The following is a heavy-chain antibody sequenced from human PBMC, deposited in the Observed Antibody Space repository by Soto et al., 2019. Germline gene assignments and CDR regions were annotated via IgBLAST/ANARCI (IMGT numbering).Heavy chain of an antibody. J-gene: IGHJ4*02. CDR2: IYNSGST. V-gene: IGHV4-59*01. D-gene: IGHD3-9*01. Sequence: LETQPLTCTVSGGSIISYYWSWIRQPPGKGLEWIGYIYNSGSTNYNPSLKSRVTISVDTSKNQFSLKLSSVTAADTAVYYCARGGGYFDWFGWGQGTLVTVSS. CDR3: ARGGGYFDWFG. CDR1: GGSIISYY.